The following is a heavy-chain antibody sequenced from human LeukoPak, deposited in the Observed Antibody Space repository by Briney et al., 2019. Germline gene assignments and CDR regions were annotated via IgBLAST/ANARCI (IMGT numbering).Heavy chain of an antibody. CDR3: VVSPSLPYYYYYMDV. D-gene: IGHD5/OR15-5a*01. V-gene: IGHV4-38-2*02. J-gene: IGHJ6*03. CDR2: IYHSGST. Sequence: SETLSLTCTVSGYSISSGYYWGWIRQPPGKGLEWIGSIYHSGSTYYNPSLKSRVTISVDTSKNQFSLKLSSVTAADTAVYYCVVSPSLPYYYYYMDVWGKGTTVTVSS. CDR1: GYSISSGYY.